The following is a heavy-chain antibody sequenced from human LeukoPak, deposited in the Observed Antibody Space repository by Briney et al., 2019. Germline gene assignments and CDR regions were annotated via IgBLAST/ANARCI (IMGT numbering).Heavy chain of an antibody. CDR3: ASHSSRLTAFDI. CDR1: GYTLTELS. Sequence: ASVKVSCKVSGYTLTELSMHWVRQAPGKGLEWMGGFDPEDGETIYAQKFQGRVTMTEDTSTDTAYMELSSLRSEDTAVYYCASHSSRLTAFDIWGQGTMVTVSS. D-gene: IGHD2-21*01. J-gene: IGHJ3*02. V-gene: IGHV1-24*01. CDR2: FDPEDGET.